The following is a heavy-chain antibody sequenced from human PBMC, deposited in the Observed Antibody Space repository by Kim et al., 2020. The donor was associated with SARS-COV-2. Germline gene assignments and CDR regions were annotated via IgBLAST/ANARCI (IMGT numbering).Heavy chain of an antibody. Sequence: SETLSLTCTVSGGSISSYYWSWIRQPPGKGLEWIGYIYYSGSTNYNPSLKSRVTISVDTSKNQFSLKLSSVTAADTAVYYCAYFDWLLRDGVYWGQGTLVTVSS. V-gene: IGHV4-59*01. CDR1: GGSISSYY. CDR3: AYFDWLLRDGVY. J-gene: IGHJ4*02. CDR2: IYYSGST. D-gene: IGHD3-9*01.